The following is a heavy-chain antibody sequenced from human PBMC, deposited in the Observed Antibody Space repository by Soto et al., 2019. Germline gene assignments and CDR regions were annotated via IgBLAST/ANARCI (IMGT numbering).Heavy chain of an antibody. D-gene: IGHD1-26*01. Sequence: EVQLLESGGGLVQPGGSLRLSCAASGFTFNSYAMSWVRQAPGKGLEWVSSISSTSAYIYYADSVRGRFTISRDNSKNSLSLQMNSLRAEDTAVYYCAREKSGADAWFFDLWGRGTLVAVSS. J-gene: IGHJ2*01. CDR3: AREKSGADAWFFDL. V-gene: IGHV3-21*01. CDR2: ISSTSAYI. CDR1: GFTFNSYA.